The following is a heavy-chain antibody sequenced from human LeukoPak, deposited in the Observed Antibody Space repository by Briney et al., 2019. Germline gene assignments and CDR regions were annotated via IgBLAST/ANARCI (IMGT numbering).Heavy chain of an antibody. V-gene: IGHV3-53*01. Sequence: GGSLRLSCAASGFTFSDYSMSWVRQAPGKGLEWVSFIYSDNTHYSDSVKGRFTISRDNSKNTLYLQMNSLRAEDTAVYYCARRAGAYSHPYDYWGQGTLVTVSS. CDR1: GFTFSDYS. D-gene: IGHD4/OR15-4a*01. CDR2: IYSDNT. CDR3: ARRAGAYSHPYDY. J-gene: IGHJ4*02.